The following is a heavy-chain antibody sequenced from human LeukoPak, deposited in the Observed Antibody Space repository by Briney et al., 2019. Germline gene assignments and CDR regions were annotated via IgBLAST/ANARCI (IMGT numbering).Heavy chain of an antibody. D-gene: IGHD3-22*01. Sequence: PGGSLRLSCAASGFTFDDYAMHWVRQAPGKGLEWVSLISGDGGSTYDADSVKGRFTISRDNSKNSLYLQMKSLRTEDTALYYCAKDMGSSGYDVYYGGQGTLVTVSS. CDR1: GFTFDDYA. J-gene: IGHJ4*02. CDR2: ISGDGGST. CDR3: AKDMGSSGYDVYY. V-gene: IGHV3-43*02.